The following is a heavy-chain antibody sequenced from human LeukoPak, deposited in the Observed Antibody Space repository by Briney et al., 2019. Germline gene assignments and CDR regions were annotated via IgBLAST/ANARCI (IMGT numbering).Heavy chain of an antibody. CDR3: ANYYDSSGYYYFQH. CDR2: ISAYNGNT. D-gene: IGHD3-22*01. V-gene: IGHV1-18*01. J-gene: IGHJ1*01. CDR1: GYTFTSYG. Sequence: ASVKVSCKASGYTFTSYGISWVRQAPGQGLEWMGWISAYNGNTNYAQKLQGRVTMTTDTSTRTAYMELRSLSSDDTAVYYCANYYDSSGYYYFQHWGQGTLVTVSS.